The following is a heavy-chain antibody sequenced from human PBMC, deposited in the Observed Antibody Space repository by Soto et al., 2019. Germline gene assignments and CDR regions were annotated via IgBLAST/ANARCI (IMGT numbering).Heavy chain of an antibody. V-gene: IGHV4-39*01. CDR2: WYYSGST. D-gene: IGHD6-13*01. CDR1: GGSISSSSFY. Sequence: QLHLQESGPGLVKPSETLSLTCTVSGGSISSSSFYWGWIRQPPGKALEWIGTWYYSGSTYFNPYLNSRVTISVHKSRNQFSLTLYSATAADTAVYYCARHGARDPYSRLSHLYHWGQRTLVTVSS. J-gene: IGHJ5*02. CDR3: ARHGARDPYSRLSHLYH.